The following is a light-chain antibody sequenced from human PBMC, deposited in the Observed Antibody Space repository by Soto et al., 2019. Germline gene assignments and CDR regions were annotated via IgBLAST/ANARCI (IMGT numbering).Light chain of an antibody. CDR3: SSYTSSGTLYV. CDR1: SSDIGGSKY. Sequence: VLTQPASLPGSPGQSITISCTGTSSDIGGSKYVSWYQQHPGKAPKLMIYEVTYRPSGVSDRFSGSKSGNTASLTVSGLQAEDEADYYCSSYTSSGTLYVFGTGTKVTVL. J-gene: IGLJ1*01. V-gene: IGLV2-14*01. CDR2: EVT.